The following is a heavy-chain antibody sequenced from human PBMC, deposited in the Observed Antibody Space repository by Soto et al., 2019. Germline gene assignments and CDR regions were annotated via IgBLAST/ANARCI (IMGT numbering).Heavy chain of an antibody. CDR1: GYTFTSYG. CDR3: ARDAALGLFDY. CDR2: ISAHNGNT. Sequence: ASVKVSCKASGYTFTSYGISWVRQAPGQGLEWMGWISAHNGNTNHAQKLQGRVTMTTDTSTSTAYMELRSLRSDDTAVYYCARDAALGLFDYWGQGTLVPVSS. J-gene: IGHJ4*02. D-gene: IGHD1-7*01. V-gene: IGHV1-18*01.